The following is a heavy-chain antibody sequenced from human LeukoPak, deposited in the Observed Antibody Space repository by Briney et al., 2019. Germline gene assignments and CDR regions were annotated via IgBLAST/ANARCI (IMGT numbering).Heavy chain of an antibody. J-gene: IGHJ4*02. V-gene: IGHV4-34*01. CDR2: INHSGST. Sequence: SETLSLTCAVYGGSFSGYYWSWIRRPPGKGLEWIGEINHSGSTNYNPSLKSRVTISVDTSKNQFSLKLSSVTAADTAVYYCARALTGDFDYWGQGTLVTVSS. CDR1: GGSFSGYY. D-gene: IGHD7-27*01. CDR3: ARALTGDFDY.